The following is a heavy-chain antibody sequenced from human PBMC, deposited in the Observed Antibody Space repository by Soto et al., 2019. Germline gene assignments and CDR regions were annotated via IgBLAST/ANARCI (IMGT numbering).Heavy chain of an antibody. D-gene: IGHD5-18*01. CDR2: ISSSSSYT. V-gene: IGHV3-11*06. J-gene: IGHJ4*02. Sequence: GGSLRLSCAASGFTFSDYYMSWIRQAPGKGLEWVSYISSSSSYTNYADSVKGRFTISRDNAKNSLYLQMNSLRAEDTAVYYCARGNVDTAMVRLFTQTPEPNDYWGQGTLVTVSS. CDR3: ARGNVDTAMVRLFTQTPEPNDY. CDR1: GFTFSDYY.